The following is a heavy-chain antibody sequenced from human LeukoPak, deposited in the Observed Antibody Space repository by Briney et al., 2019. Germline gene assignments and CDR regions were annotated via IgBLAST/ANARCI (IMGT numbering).Heavy chain of an antibody. D-gene: IGHD6-19*01. J-gene: IGHJ5*02. CDR3: ARAVAGLVSRWFDP. CDR1: GYTFTSYG. V-gene: IGHV1-18*01. Sequence: ASVKVSCKASGYTFTSYGISWVRQAPGQGLEWMGWISAYNGNTNYAQKLQGRVTMTTDTSTGTAYMELRSLRSDDTAVYYCARAVAGLVSRWFDPWGQGTLVTVSS. CDR2: ISAYNGNT.